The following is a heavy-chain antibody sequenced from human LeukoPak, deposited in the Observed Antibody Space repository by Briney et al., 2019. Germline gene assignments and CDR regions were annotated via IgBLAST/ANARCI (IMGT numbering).Heavy chain of an antibody. J-gene: IGHJ6*02. CDR1: GFTFSSYA. D-gene: IGHD6-19*01. CDR3: VRDVVGYSSCYYYYYYGMDV. V-gene: IGHV3-30-3*01. CDR2: ISYDGSNK. Sequence: GGSLRLSCAASGFTFSSYAMHWVRQAPGKGLEWVAVISYDGSNKYYADSVKGRFTISRDNSKNTLYLQMNSLRAEDTAVYYCVRDVVGYSSCYYYYYYGMDVWGQGTTVTVSS.